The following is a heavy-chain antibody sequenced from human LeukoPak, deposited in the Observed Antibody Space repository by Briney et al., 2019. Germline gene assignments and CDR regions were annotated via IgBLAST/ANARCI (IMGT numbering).Heavy chain of an antibody. J-gene: IGHJ6*03. Sequence: PGGSLRLSCAASGFTFDDYGMSWVRQAPGKGLEWVSGINWNGGSTGYADSVKGRFTISRDNAKNSLYLQMNSLRAEDTTLYYCAREKKGDFWSSYMDVWGKGTTVTVSS. CDR3: AREKKGDFWSSYMDV. CDR1: GFTFDDYG. CDR2: INWNGGST. V-gene: IGHV3-20*04. D-gene: IGHD3-3*01.